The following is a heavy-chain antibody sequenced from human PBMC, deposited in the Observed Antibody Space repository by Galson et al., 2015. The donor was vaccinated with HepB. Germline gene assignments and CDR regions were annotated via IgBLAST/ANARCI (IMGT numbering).Heavy chain of an antibody. V-gene: IGHV3-21*01. CDR2: ISSSSSYI. Sequence: SLRLSCAASGFTFSTYSINWVRQAPGKGLEWVSSISSSSSYIYYTDSVKGRFTISRDNAKNSLYLQMNSLRAEDTAVYYCARLGLAVAAFDYWGQGTLVTASS. J-gene: IGHJ4*02. CDR1: GFTFSTYS. D-gene: IGHD6-19*01. CDR3: ARLGLAVAAFDY.